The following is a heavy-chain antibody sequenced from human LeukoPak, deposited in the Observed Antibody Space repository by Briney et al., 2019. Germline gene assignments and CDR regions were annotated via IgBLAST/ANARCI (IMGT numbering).Heavy chain of an antibody. CDR1: GLTFSRFW. CDR2: IRWDDAR. J-gene: IGHJ4*02. CDR3: SRIATNGCFEY. V-gene: IGHV3-7*01. Sequence: PGGSLSLSCSASGLTFSRFWTGWVRQAPGERLEWVASIRWDDARHHVDSVTGRFSVSRDSAKTTLYLRMNRLRAEDTAVYFWSRIATNGCFEYCGQGALVTVSS. D-gene: IGHD2-15*01.